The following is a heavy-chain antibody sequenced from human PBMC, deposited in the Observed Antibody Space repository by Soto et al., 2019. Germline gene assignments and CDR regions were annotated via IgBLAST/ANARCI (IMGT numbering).Heavy chain of an antibody. Sequence: SETLSLTCTVSGGSISSYSWSWIRQPAGKGLEWIGRIYISGSTNYNPSLKSRVTMSVDTSKNQFSLKLSSVTAADTAVYYCARGYYDYVWGRYRYDAFDIWGQGTMVTVSS. CDR3: ARGYYDYVWGRYRYDAFDI. J-gene: IGHJ3*02. CDR1: GGSISSYS. V-gene: IGHV4-4*07. CDR2: IYISGST. D-gene: IGHD3-16*02.